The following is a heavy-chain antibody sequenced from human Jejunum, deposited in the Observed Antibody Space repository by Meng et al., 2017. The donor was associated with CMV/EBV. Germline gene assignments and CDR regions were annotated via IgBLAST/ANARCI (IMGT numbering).Heavy chain of an antibody. Sequence: GSITASAYCWAWVRQAPGKGPEWIAGVFYSGTNYYNPSLKSRVTMSVDTSTNQFFLNLYSMTAADTAVYYCARDYSVHGWHKWFDPWGQGILVTVSS. CDR3: ARDYSVHGWHKWFDP. D-gene: IGHD5/OR15-5a*01. CDR2: VFYSGTN. J-gene: IGHJ5*02. CDR1: GSITASAYC. V-gene: IGHV4-39*07.